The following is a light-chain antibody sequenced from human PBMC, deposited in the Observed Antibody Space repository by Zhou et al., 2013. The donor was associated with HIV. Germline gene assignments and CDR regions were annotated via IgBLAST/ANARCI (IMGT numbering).Light chain of an antibody. CDR2: AAS. CDR1: QGISSW. Sequence: DIQMTQSPSSLSASVGGRVSFTCRASQGISSWLAWYQQKPGKAPKVLLYAASRLESGVPSRFSGSGSGTDYTLTISSLQPEDFVSYYCQQYYSTPRTFGQGTKVEIK. J-gene: IGKJ1*01. V-gene: IGKV1-NL1*01. CDR3: QQYYSTPRT.